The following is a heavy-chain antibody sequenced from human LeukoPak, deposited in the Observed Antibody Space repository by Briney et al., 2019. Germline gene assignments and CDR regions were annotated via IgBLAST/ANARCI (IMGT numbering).Heavy chain of an antibody. CDR3: AREVDYSTTSCYALGYYGMEV. V-gene: IGHV1-18*01. Sequence: GASVKVSCKASGYTFTSYSISWVRQAPGQGLEWMGWISADNGNTKYAQKLQGRVTVTTDTSTSTAYMELRSLRSDDTAVYYCAREVDYSTTSCYALGYYGMEVWGQGTTVTVSS. D-gene: IGHD2-2*01. J-gene: IGHJ6*02. CDR1: GYTFTSYS. CDR2: ISADNGNT.